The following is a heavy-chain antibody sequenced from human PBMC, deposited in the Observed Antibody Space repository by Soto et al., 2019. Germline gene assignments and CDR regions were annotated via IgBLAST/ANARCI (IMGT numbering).Heavy chain of an antibody. Sequence: TLSLTCTVSGVSISSGDYYWSWIRQPPGKGLEWIGYIYYSGSTYYNPSLKSRVTISVDTSKNQFSLKLSSVTAADTAVYYCARAPGIAAAGNLDYWGQGTLVTVSS. J-gene: IGHJ4*02. CDR1: GVSISSGDYY. D-gene: IGHD6-13*01. V-gene: IGHV4-30-4*01. CDR2: IYYSGST. CDR3: ARAPGIAAAGNLDY.